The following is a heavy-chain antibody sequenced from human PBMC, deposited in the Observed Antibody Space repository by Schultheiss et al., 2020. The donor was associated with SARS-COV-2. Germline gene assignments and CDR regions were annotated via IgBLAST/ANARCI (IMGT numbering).Heavy chain of an antibody. J-gene: IGHJ2*01. CDR3: ARVYSSGWYDWYFDL. D-gene: IGHD6-19*01. V-gene: IGHV4-39*07. CDR2: INHSGST. Sequence: SETLSLTCTVSGGSISSSSYYWGWIRQPPGKGLEWIGEINHSGSTNYNPSLKSRVTISVDTSKNQFSLKLSSVTAADTAVYYCARVYSSGWYDWYFDLWGRGTLVTVSS. CDR1: GGSISSSSYY.